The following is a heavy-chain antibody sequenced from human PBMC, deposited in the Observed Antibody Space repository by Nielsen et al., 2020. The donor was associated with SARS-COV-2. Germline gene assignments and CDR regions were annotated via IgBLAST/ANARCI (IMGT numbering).Heavy chain of an antibody. V-gene: IGHV3-48*01. CDR1: GFTFSTSE. J-gene: IGHJ4*02. D-gene: IGHD5-24*01. CDR3: ARDQVEMA. CDR2: ISTSGRTI. Sequence: GGSLSLSCAASGFTFSTSEMNWVRQAPGKGLEWVSHISTSGRTIYYADSVKGRFTISRDNSKNTLYLQMNSLRAEDTAVYYCARDQVEMAWGQGTLVTVSS.